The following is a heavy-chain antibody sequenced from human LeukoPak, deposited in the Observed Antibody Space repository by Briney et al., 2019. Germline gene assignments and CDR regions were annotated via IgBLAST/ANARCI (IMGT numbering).Heavy chain of an antibody. CDR3: ARGGKYLVDY. V-gene: IGHV3-48*03. CDR2: ISSSGSTI. J-gene: IGHJ4*02. Sequence: GGSLRLSCAASGFTFSSYEMNWVRQAPGKGLEWVSYISSSGSTIYYADSVKGRFTISRDNAKNALYLQMNSLRADDTAVYYCARGGKYLVDYWGQGTLVTVSS. CDR1: GFTFSSYE. D-gene: IGHD2-2*01.